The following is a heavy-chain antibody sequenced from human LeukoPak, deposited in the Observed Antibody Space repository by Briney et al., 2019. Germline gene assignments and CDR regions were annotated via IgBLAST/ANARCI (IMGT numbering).Heavy chain of an antibody. D-gene: IGHD3-10*01. J-gene: IGHJ6*03. Sequence: PSQTLSLTRTVSGGSISSGSYYWSWIRQPAGKGLEWIGRIYTSGSTNYNPSLKSRVTISVDTSKNQFSLKLSSVTAADTAVYYCARATSEGYYGSGSYFYYYYYMDVWGKGTTVTVSS. CDR1: GGSISSGSYY. CDR3: ARATSEGYYGSGSYFYYYYYMDV. V-gene: IGHV4-61*02. CDR2: IYTSGST.